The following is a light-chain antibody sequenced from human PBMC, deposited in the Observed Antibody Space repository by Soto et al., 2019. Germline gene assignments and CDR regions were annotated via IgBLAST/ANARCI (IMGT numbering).Light chain of an antibody. J-gene: IGKJ5*01. V-gene: IGKV3-15*01. CDR2: GAS. CDR1: QSISSN. Sequence: ERVVPESPGTMSVTPGERATLSCRASQSISSNLAWYQQKPGQAPRLLISGASTRATGIPARFSGSGSGTEFTLTISSLQSEDFAVYYCQQYNSWPITFGQGTRLEIK. CDR3: QQYNSWPIT.